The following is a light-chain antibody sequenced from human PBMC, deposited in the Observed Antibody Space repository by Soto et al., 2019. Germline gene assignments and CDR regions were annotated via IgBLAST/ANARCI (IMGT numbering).Light chain of an antibody. CDR1: QSVSSSY. CDR2: GAS. J-gene: IGKJ3*01. CDR3: QQYGNSPPFT. Sequence: EIVLTQSPGTLSLSPGERATLSCRASQSVSSSYLAWYQQKPGQAPRLLIYGASTRATGIPDGFSGSGSGTDFTLTISRLEPEDFAVYYCQQYGNSPPFTFGPGTKVDIK. V-gene: IGKV3-20*01.